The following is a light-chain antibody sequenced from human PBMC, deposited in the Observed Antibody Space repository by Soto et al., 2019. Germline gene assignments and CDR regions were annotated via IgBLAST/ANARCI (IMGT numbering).Light chain of an antibody. CDR2: EVS. V-gene: IGLV2-8*01. CDR3: SSYAGSTNFYV. J-gene: IGLJ1*01. Sequence: QSVLTQPPSASGSPGQSVTISCTGTSSDVGGYNYVSWYQQHPGKAPKLMIYEVSKRPSGVPDRFSGSKSGNTASLTVSGLQAEDEADYYCSSYAGSTNFYVFGTGTKVTAL. CDR1: SSDVGGYNY.